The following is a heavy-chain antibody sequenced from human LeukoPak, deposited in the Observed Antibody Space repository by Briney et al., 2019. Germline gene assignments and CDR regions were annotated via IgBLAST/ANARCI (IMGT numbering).Heavy chain of an antibody. D-gene: IGHD1-1*01. Sequence: SETLSLTCTVSGGSISSGAYYWSWIRQHPGKGLEWIGYIYYSGSAYYNPSLKSRVTISVDTSKNQFSLRLSSVTAADTAVYYCATWRTAKTGFDYWGQGTLVTVSS. CDR2: IYYSGSA. CDR3: ATWRTAKTGFDY. V-gene: IGHV4-31*03. CDR1: GGSISSGAYY. J-gene: IGHJ4*02.